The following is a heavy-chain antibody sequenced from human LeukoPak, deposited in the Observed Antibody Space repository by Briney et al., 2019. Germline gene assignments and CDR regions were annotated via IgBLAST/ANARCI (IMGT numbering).Heavy chain of an antibody. J-gene: IGHJ5*02. CDR1: GFTFSDYY. CDR2: ISSSGSTI. Sequence: GRSLRLSCAASGFTFSDYYMSWIRQAPGKGLEWVSYISSSGSTIYYADSVKGRFTISRDNAKNSLYLQMNSLRAEDTAVYYCARAPGGYCSSTSCYGWFDPWGQGTLVTVSS. CDR3: ARAPGGYCSSTSCYGWFDP. V-gene: IGHV3-11*01. D-gene: IGHD2-2*01.